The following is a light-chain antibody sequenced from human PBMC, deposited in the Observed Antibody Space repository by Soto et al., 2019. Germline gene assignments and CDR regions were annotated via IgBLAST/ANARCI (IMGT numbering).Light chain of an antibody. V-gene: IGLV2-14*01. Sequence: QSALTQPASVSGSPGQPITIPCTGTSSDVGYFNYVSWYQQHPGKAPKLLIYEVSNRPSGLSHRFSGSKSGNTATLTISGLQADDEAYYYCSSYTGSDSWVFGGGTKLTVL. CDR1: SSDVGYFNY. J-gene: IGLJ3*02. CDR2: EVS. CDR3: SSYTGSDSWV.